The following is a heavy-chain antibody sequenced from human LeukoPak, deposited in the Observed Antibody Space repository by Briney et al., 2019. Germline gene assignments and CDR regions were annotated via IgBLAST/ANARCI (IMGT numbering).Heavy chain of an antibody. CDR3: ARVGFPYYYYGMDV. CDR2: ISWNSGSI. CDR1: GFTFDDYA. Sequence: GRSLRLSCAASGFTFDDYAMHWVRQAPGKGLEWVSGISWNSGSIGYADSVEGRFTISRDNAKNSLHLQMNSLRAEDTAVYYCARVGFPYYYYGMDVWGQGTTVTVSS. J-gene: IGHJ6*02. V-gene: IGHV3-9*01. D-gene: IGHD3-16*01.